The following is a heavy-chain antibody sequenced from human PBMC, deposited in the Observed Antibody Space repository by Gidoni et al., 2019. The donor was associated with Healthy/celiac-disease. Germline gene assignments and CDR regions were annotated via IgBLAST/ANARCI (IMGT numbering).Heavy chain of an antibody. CDR3: ARCGTMIVVDDALDI. V-gene: IGHV3-30*01. CDR2: RSYNGSSK. J-gene: IGHJ3*02. CDR1: GFTFSSYA. D-gene: IGHD3-22*01. Sequence: QVQLVEPGGGVVQPGRSLRLSCTASGFTFSSYAMHGVRQAPGTGREWWEFRSYNGSSKYYADSVKGRFTIPRDNSKNTLYLQMNSLRAEDTAVYYCARCGTMIVVDDALDIWGQGTMVTVSS.